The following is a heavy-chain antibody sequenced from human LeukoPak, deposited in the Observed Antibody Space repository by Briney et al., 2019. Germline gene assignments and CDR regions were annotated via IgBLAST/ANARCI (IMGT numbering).Heavy chain of an antibody. Sequence: ASVKVSCKASGYSFTSYYMHWVRQAPGQGLEWMGFINPSGSSAAYAQKFQGRLTMTRDMFTSTDYMELTSLTSDDTAVYYCARGPAMVPIYYYMDVWGKGTTVTVSS. CDR2: INPSGSSA. CDR1: GYSFTSYY. D-gene: IGHD5-18*01. V-gene: IGHV1-46*01. J-gene: IGHJ6*03. CDR3: ARGPAMVPIYYYMDV.